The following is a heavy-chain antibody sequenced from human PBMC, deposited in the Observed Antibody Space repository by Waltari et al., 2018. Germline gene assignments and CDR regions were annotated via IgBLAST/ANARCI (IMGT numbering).Heavy chain of an antibody. CDR1: GFTFSSYS. Sequence: EVQLVESGGGLVQPGGSLRLSCAASGFTFSSYSMNWVRQAPGKGLEWVSYISSSSSTIYYADSVKGRFTISRDNAKNSLYLQMNSLRAEDTAVYYCASLYSSSFYADAFDIWGQGTMVTVSS. CDR3: ASLYSSSFYADAFDI. CDR2: ISSSSSTI. J-gene: IGHJ3*02. V-gene: IGHV3-48*04. D-gene: IGHD6-13*01.